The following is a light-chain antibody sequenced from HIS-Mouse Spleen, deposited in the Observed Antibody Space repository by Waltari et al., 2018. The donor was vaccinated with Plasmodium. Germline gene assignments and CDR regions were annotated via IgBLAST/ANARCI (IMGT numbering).Light chain of an antibody. Sequence: SYELTQPPSVSVSPGQTARITCSGDALPKKYAYWDQHKSGQAPLLVIYEDSKRPSGIPERFSGSSSGTMATLTISGAQVEDEADYYCYSTDSSGNHRVFGGGTKLTVL. CDR1: ALPKKY. V-gene: IGLV3-10*01. CDR2: EDS. J-gene: IGLJ3*02. CDR3: YSTDSSGNHRV.